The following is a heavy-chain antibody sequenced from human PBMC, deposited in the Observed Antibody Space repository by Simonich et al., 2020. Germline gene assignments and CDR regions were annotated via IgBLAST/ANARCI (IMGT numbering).Heavy chain of an antibody. CDR3: ARDRNWGWFDP. CDR2: ISDDGSNN. D-gene: IGHD7-27*01. J-gene: IGHJ5*02. Sequence: QVQLVESGGGVVQPGRSLRLSCAASGFTFSSYAMHWVRQAPGKGVGWVAVISDDGSNNYYADSVKGRFTISRDNSKNTLYLQMNSLRAEDTAVYYCARDRNWGWFDPWGQGTLVTVSS. V-gene: IGHV3-30*04. CDR1: GFTFSSYA.